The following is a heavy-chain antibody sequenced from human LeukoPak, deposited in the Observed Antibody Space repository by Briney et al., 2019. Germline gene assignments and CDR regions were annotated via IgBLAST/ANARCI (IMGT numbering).Heavy chain of an antibody. D-gene: IGHD2-2*01. CDR3: ASGVVVPAAISYYYGMDV. CDR1: GYTFTGYY. V-gene: IGHV1-2*02. J-gene: IGHJ6*02. Sequence: ASVKVSCKASGYTFTGYYMHWVRRAPGQGLEWMGWINPNSGGTNYAQKFQGRVTMTRDTSISTAYMELSRLRSDDTAVYYCASGVVVPAAISYYYGMDVWGQGTTVTVSS. CDR2: INPNSGGT.